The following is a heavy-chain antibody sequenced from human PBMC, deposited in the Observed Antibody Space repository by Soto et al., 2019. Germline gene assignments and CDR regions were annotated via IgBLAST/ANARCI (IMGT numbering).Heavy chain of an antibody. CDR3: ATSGGITMVRGVIPQFFYGMDV. CDR2: IYYSGGT. CDR1: GGSISSSSYY. J-gene: IGHJ6*02. V-gene: IGHV4-39*01. D-gene: IGHD3-10*01. Sequence: SETLSLTCTVSGGSISSSSYYWGWIRQPPGKGLEWIGSIYYSGGTYYNPSLKSRVTISVDTSKNQFSLKLSSVTAADTAVYYCATSGGITMVRGVIPQFFYGMDVWGQGTTVT.